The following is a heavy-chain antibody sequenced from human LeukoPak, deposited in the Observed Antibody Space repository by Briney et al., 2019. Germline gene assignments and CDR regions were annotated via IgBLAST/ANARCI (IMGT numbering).Heavy chain of an antibody. D-gene: IGHD3-10*01. CDR3: AGEITMPAQVYGMDV. CDR1: GFTVSSNY. J-gene: IGHJ6*02. CDR2: VYSGGDT. Sequence: GGSLRLSCAASGFTVSSNYMSWVRQAPGKGLEWVSVVYSGGDTYYADSVKGRFTISRDNSKNTLYLQMNSLRAEDTAVYYCAGEITMPAQVYGMDVWGQGTTVTVSS. V-gene: IGHV3-66*01.